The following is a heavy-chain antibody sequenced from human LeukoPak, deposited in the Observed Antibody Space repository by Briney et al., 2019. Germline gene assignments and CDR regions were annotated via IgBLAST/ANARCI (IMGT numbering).Heavy chain of an antibody. CDR1: GGTFSSYT. D-gene: IGHD5-24*01. Sequence: ASVKVCCKASGGTFSSYTISWVRQAPGQGLEWMGRIIPILGIANYAQKFQGRVTITADKSTSTAYMELSSLRSEDTAVYYCARLTISGAFDIWGQGTMVTVSS. CDR2: IIPILGIA. CDR3: ARLTISGAFDI. V-gene: IGHV1-69*02. J-gene: IGHJ3*02.